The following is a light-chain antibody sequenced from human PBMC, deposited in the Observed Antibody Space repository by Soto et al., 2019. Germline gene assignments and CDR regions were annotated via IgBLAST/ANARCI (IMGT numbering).Light chain of an antibody. CDR2: SNN. Sequence: QSVLTQPPSTSGTPGQRVTISCSGSSSNIGSNTVNWYQQLPGTAPKLLIYSNNQRPSVVPDRFSGSKSGTSASLAISGLRFEDEADYYCAGWYASLKGYVVATGTKV. CDR3: AGWYASLKGYV. J-gene: IGLJ1*01. CDR1: SSNIGSNT. V-gene: IGLV1-44*01.